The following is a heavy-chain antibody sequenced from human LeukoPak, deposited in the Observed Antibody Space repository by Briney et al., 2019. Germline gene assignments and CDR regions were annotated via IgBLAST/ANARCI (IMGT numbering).Heavy chain of an antibody. Sequence: ASVKVSCKASGYTFTGYYMHWVRQAPGQGLEWMGRINPNSGGTNYAQKFQGRVTMTRDTSISTAYMELSRLRSDDTAVYYCARDYGVNSDFDYWGQGTLVTVSS. CDR3: ARDYGVNSDFDY. J-gene: IGHJ4*02. V-gene: IGHV1-2*06. CDR1: GYTFTGYY. D-gene: IGHD4/OR15-4a*01. CDR2: INPNSGGT.